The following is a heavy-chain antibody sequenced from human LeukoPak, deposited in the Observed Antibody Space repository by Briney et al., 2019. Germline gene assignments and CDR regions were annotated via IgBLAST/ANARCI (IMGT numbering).Heavy chain of an antibody. CDR3: ARDPPYCSGGSCSDQYFDY. J-gene: IGHJ4*02. CDR1: GYTFTSYD. V-gene: IGHV1-8*01. CDR2: MNPNSGNT. D-gene: IGHD2-15*01. Sequence: GASVKVSCKASGYTFTSYDINWVRQATGQGLEWMGWMNPNSGNTGYAQKFQGRVTMTRNTSISTAYMELSSLRSEDTAVYYCARDPPYCSGGSCSDQYFDYWGQGTLVTVSS.